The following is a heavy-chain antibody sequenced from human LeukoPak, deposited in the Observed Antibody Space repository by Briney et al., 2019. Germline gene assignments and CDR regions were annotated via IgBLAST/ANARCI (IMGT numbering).Heavy chain of an antibody. CDR2: ISGSGGST. D-gene: IGHD2-15*01. CDR1: GFTFSSYA. Sequence: PGESLRLSCAASGFTFSSYAMSWVRQAPGKGLEWVSGISGSGGSTYYADSVKGRFTISRDNSKKTLYLQMNSLTAEDTAVYYCAKDSCSGGSCYEDYWGQGTLVTVSP. J-gene: IGHJ4*02. V-gene: IGHV3-23*01. CDR3: AKDSCSGGSCYEDY.